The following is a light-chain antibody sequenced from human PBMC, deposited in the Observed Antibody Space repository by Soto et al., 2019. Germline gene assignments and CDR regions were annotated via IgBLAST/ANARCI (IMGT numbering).Light chain of an antibody. CDR2: GSA. V-gene: IGKV3-20*01. CDR3: HQYVTSPIT. CDR1: QTVTSDY. Sequence: EIVLTQSPGTLSLSPGDRATLSCRASQTVTSDYLAWYQQRRGQAPRLLIYGSASRAAGIPDRFSGSGSGSDFTLTISSLEPEDFAVYYCHQYVTSPITFGRGTQLEIK. J-gene: IGKJ5*01.